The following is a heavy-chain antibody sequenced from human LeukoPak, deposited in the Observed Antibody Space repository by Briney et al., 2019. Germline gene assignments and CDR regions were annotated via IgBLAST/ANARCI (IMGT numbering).Heavy chain of an antibody. D-gene: IGHD6-13*01. J-gene: IGHJ4*02. V-gene: IGHV1-46*01. CDR2: INPSGGRT. CDR3: ARDMRVRKGLDSSIWNRPLYYFDY. CDR1: GYTFISYY. Sequence: GASVKVSCKASGYTFISYYLHWVRQAPGQGLEWMGIINPSGGRTSNAQKFQGRVTMTRDMSTSTVYMELSNLRSEDTAVYYCARDMRVRKGLDSSIWNRPLYYFDYWGQGTLVTVSS.